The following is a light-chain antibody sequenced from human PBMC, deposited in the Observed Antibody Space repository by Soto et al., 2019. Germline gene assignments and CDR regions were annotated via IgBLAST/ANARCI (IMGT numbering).Light chain of an antibody. J-gene: IGKJ2*01. CDR2: DAS. CDR3: QQYNSYPYT. CDR1: QSVNTF. V-gene: IGKV3-11*01. Sequence: EIVLTQSPATLSLSPGGRVTLSCRASQSVNTFLAWYQQRPGQAPRLLIYDASNRATGIPARFSGSGSGTDFTLTISSLEPDDFATYYCQQYNSYPYTFGQGTKLEIK.